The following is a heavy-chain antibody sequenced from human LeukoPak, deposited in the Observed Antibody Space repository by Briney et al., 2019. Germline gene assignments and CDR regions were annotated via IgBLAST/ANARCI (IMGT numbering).Heavy chain of an antibody. V-gene: IGHV4-31*03. J-gene: IGHJ4*02. CDR3: ARAGPIRYCSGGSCCSTFDY. D-gene: IGHD2-15*01. CDR1: GGSISSGGYY. Sequence: PSETLSLTCTVSGGSISSGGYYWSWIPQHPGKGLEWIGYIYYSGSTYYNPSLKSRVTISVDTSKNQFSLKLSSVTAADTAVYYCARAGPIRYCSGGSCCSTFDYWGQGTLVTVSS. CDR2: IYYSGST.